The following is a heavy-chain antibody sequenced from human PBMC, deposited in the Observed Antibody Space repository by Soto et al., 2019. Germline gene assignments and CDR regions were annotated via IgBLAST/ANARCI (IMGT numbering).Heavy chain of an antibody. D-gene: IGHD2-15*01. CDR3: AKDSGYCSGGSCYPRYYFDY. V-gene: IGHV3-23*01. CDR2: ISGSGGST. CDR1: GFTFSSYA. J-gene: IGHJ4*02. Sequence: GGSLRLSCAASGFTFSSYAMSWVRQAPGKGLEWVSAISGSGGSTYYADSVKGRFTISRDNSKNTLYLQMNSLRAEDTAVYYCAKDSGYCSGGSCYPRYYFDYWGQGTLVTVS.